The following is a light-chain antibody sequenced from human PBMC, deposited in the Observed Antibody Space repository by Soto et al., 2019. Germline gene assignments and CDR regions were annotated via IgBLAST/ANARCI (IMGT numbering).Light chain of an antibody. V-gene: IGLV2-14*01. CDR1: SSDVGGYNY. Sequence: QSALTQPASGSGSPGQSITISCTGTSSDVGGYNYVSWYQQHPGKAPKLMIYDVSNRPSGVSNRFSGSKSGNTASLTISGLQAEDEAYYYCSSYTSSSSSVVFGGGTKLTVL. J-gene: IGLJ2*01. CDR3: SSYTSSSSSVV. CDR2: DVS.